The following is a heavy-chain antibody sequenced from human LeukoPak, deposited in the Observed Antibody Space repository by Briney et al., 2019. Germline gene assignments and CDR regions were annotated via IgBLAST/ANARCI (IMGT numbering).Heavy chain of an antibody. V-gene: IGHV1-46*01. CDR1: GYTFTNYY. D-gene: IGHD6-19*01. J-gene: IGHJ4*02. CDR3: AREGSGWYEGYYFDY. Sequence: ASVKVSCKASGYTFTNYYIHWVRQAPGQGLEWMGIINASGGTTTYAQKFQGRVTITADKSTSTAYMELSSLRSEDTAVYYCAREGSGWYEGYYFDYWGQGTLVTVSS. CDR2: INASGGTT.